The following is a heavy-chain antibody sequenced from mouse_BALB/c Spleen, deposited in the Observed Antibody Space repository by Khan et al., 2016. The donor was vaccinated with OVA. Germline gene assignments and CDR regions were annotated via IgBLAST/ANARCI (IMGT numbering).Heavy chain of an antibody. CDR3: ARGGYGGFAY. J-gene: IGHJ3*01. Sequence: VQLQESGGDLMKPGASVKISCKATGYTFSSYWIEWVKQRPGHGLEWIGQIFPGSVSTTYNEKFKGKATFTADTSSNTAYMQLSSLTSEDSAVYYCARGGYGGFAYWGRGTLVTVSA. D-gene: IGHD2-2*01. CDR2: IFPGSVST. V-gene: IGHV1-9*01. CDR1: GYTFSSYW.